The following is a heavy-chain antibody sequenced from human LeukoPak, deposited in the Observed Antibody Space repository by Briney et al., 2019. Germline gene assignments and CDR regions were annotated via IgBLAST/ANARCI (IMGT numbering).Heavy chain of an antibody. J-gene: IGHJ4*02. Sequence: SETLSLTCTVSGYSISSGYYWGWIRQPPGKGLEWIGSIYHRGSTYYNPSLKSRVTISVDTSKNQFSLKLSSVTAADTAVYYCARDCSSTSCYTFGFDYWGQGTLVTVSS. CDR2: IYHRGST. CDR3: ARDCSSTSCYTFGFDY. V-gene: IGHV4-38-2*02. D-gene: IGHD2-2*02. CDR1: GYSISSGYY.